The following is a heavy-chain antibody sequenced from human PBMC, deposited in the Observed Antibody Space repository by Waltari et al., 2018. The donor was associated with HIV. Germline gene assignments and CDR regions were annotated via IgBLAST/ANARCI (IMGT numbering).Heavy chain of an antibody. CDR1: GFTFSSYA. V-gene: IGHV3-23*01. J-gene: IGHJ4*02. Sequence: EVQLLESGGGLVQPGGSLRLSCAASGFTFSSYAMSWVRQAPGKGRGWVSAISGSGGSTYYADSVKGRFTISRDNSKNTLYLQMNSLRAEDTAVYDCAKDKPIAVAGSWGYWGQGTLVTVSS. CDR3: AKDKPIAVAGSWGY. CDR2: ISGSGGST. D-gene: IGHD6-19*01.